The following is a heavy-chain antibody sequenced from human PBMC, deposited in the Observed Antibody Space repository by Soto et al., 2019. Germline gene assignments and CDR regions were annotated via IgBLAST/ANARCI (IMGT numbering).Heavy chain of an antibody. J-gene: IGHJ6*02. CDR1: GYDFTHYW. CDR3: ARRRATGYYGIDV. Sequence: GESLKISCKGSGYDFTHYWIAWVRQTPGKGLEWMGVIYPGDSDTKYSPSFQGQVTISADKSIDTAYLQRSGLKASDTGIYFCARRRATGYYGIDVWGQGTTVTV. CDR2: IYPGDSDT. V-gene: IGHV5-51*01. D-gene: IGHD3-9*01.